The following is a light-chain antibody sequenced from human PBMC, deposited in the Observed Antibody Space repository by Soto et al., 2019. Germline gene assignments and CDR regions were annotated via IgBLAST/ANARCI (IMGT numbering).Light chain of an antibody. Sequence: DIQMTQSPSSLSASVGDRVTITCRASQYIGDFLNWYQQTPGKPPKLLIFGASDLHIGVPSRFSVSGSGTEFTLTISNLLREDFATDYCQQSYFILGTFGRGTKVDIK. CDR1: QYIGDF. V-gene: IGKV1-39*01. J-gene: IGKJ1*01. CDR3: QQSYFILGT. CDR2: GAS.